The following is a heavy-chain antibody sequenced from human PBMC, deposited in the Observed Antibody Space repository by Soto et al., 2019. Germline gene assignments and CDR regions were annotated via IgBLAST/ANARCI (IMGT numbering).Heavy chain of an antibody. CDR2: IYHGGST. J-gene: IGHJ3*02. CDR3: AREGESAFDI. CDR1: GDSITSGDYY. D-gene: IGHD1-26*01. Sequence: QVQLQESGPGLVKPSQTLSLTCTVSGDSITSGDYYRTWIRQPPGKGLEWIGYIYHGGSTFYKPSLKSRVAISRDTSKNQFSLKLSSATAADTAVYYCAREGESAFDIWGQGTMVTVSS. V-gene: IGHV4-30-4*01.